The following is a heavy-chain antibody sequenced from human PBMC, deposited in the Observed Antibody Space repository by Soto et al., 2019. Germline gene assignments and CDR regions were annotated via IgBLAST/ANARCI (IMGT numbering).Heavy chain of an antibody. V-gene: IGHV1-2*04. CDR3: ARDRAIVATMGNYYYYYMDV. J-gene: IGHJ6*03. CDR1: GYTFTGYY. CDR2: INPNSGGT. Sequence: ASVKVSCKASGYTFTGYYMHWVRQAPGQGLEWMGWINPNSGGTNYAQKFQGWVTMTRDTSISTAYMELSRLRSDDTAVYYCARDRAIVATMGNYYYYYMDVWGKGTTVTVSS. D-gene: IGHD5-12*01.